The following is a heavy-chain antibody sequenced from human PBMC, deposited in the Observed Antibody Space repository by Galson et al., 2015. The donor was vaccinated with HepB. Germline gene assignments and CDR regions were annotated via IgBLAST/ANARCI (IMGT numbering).Heavy chain of an antibody. CDR3: AREPGEGYEVVGAGLDS. J-gene: IGHJ4*02. Sequence: SLRLSCAASGFSFDNYAMHWVRQAPGKGLEWVAVTSYDGNNAYYGDSVKGRFTISRDNSKKTLYLQMSRLRTDDTAVYFCAREPGEGYEVVGAGLDSWGQGTLVTVSS. D-gene: IGHD5-24*01. V-gene: IGHV3-30-3*01. CDR1: GFSFDNYA. CDR2: TSYDGNNA.